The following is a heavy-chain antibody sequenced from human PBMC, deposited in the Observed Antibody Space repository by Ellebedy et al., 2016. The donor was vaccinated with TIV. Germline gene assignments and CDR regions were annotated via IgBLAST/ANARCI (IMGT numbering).Heavy chain of an antibody. CDR1: GSMFASHW. V-gene: IGHV5-51*01. J-gene: IGHJ6*03. CDR2: IYPGDSDP. D-gene: IGHD5-18*01. CDR3: ARQAAMVDYYYYMDV. Sequence: GESLKISXQGSGSMFASHWIAWVRKMPGKGLEWMGIIYPGDSDPIYSPSFQGQVTISADKSVSTAYLQWNSLKASDTAMYYCARQAAMVDYYYYMDVWGKGTTVTVSS.